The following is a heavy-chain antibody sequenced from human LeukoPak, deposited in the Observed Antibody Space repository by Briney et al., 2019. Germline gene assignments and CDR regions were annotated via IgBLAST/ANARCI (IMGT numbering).Heavy chain of an antibody. CDR2: ISSSGSTI. D-gene: IGHD5-12*01. CDR1: GFTFSDYY. Sequence: PGGSLRLSCAASGFTFSDYYMSWIRQAPGKGLEWVSYISSSGSTIYYADSVKGRFTISRDNAKNSLYLQMNSLRAEDTAVYYCARVIGYSGYPWSLYYYGMDVWGQGTTVTVSS. V-gene: IGHV3-11*01. J-gene: IGHJ6*02. CDR3: ARVIGYSGYPWSLYYYGMDV.